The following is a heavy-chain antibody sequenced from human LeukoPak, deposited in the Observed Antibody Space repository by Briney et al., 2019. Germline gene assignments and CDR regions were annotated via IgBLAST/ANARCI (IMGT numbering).Heavy chain of an antibody. CDR3: ARAAHYYDILTGYYIGPSSGMDV. V-gene: IGHV4-34*01. CDR1: GGSFSGYY. CDR2: INHSGST. Sequence: KASETPSLTCAVYGGSFSGYYWSWIRQPPGKGLEWIGEINHSGSTNYNPSLKSRVTISVDTSKNQFSLKLSSVTAADTAVYYCARAAHYYDILTGYYIGPSSGMDVWGQGTTVTVSS. D-gene: IGHD3-9*01. J-gene: IGHJ6*02.